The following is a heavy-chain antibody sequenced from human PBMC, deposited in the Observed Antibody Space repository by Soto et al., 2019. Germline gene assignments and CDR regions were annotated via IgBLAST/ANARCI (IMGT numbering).Heavy chain of an antibody. V-gene: IGHV3-23*01. J-gene: IGHJ6*02. D-gene: IGHD6-19*01. CDR1: GFTFSSYA. CDR2: ISGSGGST. Sequence: GGSLRLSCAASGFTFSSYAMSWVRQAPGKGLEWVSAISGSGGSTYYADSVKGRFTISRDNSKNTLYLQMNSLRAEDTAVYYCAKDRGRAYSSGWYGRGYGMDVWGQGTTVTVSS. CDR3: AKDRGRAYSSGWYGRGYGMDV.